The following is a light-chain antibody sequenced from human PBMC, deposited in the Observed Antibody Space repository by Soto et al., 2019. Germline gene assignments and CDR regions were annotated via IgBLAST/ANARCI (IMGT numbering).Light chain of an antibody. CDR1: SSDVGGYNY. J-gene: IGLJ1*01. Sequence: QSALTQPPSASGSPGQSVTISCTGTSSDVGGYNYVSWYQQHPGKAPKLMIYEVTKRPSGVPDRFSGSKSGNTASLTVSGLQAEDEADYYCSSYGGSNNYFFGTGTKLTVL. V-gene: IGLV2-8*01. CDR3: SSYGGSNNYF. CDR2: EVT.